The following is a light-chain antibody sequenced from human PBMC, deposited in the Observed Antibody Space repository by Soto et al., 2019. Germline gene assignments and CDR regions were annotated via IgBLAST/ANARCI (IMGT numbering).Light chain of an antibody. CDR2: GTS. CDR3: QQYRTSTQT. J-gene: IGKJ1*01. CDR1: QTVGSDY. Sequence: EIVLTRSPGTLSLSPRESATLSCRASQTVGSDYLAWYQQRPGQAPRLLIYGTSSRATGIPDRFSGSGSGTDFTLTISRLEPEDFAVYYCQQYRTSTQTFGQGTKVDIK. V-gene: IGKV3-20*01.